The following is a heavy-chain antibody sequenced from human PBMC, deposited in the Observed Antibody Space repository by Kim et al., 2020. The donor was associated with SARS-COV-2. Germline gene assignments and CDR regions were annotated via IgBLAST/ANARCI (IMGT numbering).Heavy chain of an antibody. CDR1: GGTFSSYT. Sequence: SVKVSCKASGGTFSSYTISWVRQAPGQGLEWMGRIIPILGIANYAQKFQGRVTITADKSTSTAYMELSSLRSEDTAVYYCARFHTVAGPYYFDYWGQGTLVTVSS. CDR2: IIPILGIA. V-gene: IGHV1-69*02. CDR3: ARFHTVAGPYYFDY. J-gene: IGHJ4*02. D-gene: IGHD6-19*01.